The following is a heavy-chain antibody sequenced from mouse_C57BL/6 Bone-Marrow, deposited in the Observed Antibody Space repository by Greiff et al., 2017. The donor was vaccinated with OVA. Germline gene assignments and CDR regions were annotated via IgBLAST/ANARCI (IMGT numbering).Heavy chain of an antibody. V-gene: IGHV1-22*01. Sequence: EVQLQQSGPELVKPGASVKMSCKASGYTFTDYNMHWVKQSHGKSLEWIGYINPNNGGTSYNQKFKGKATLTVNKSSSTAYMELRSLTSEDSAVYYCARTYYYGSSYWFAYWGQGTLVTVSA. CDR1: GYTFTDYN. CDR3: ARTYYYGSSYWFAY. D-gene: IGHD1-1*01. CDR2: INPNNGGT. J-gene: IGHJ3*01.